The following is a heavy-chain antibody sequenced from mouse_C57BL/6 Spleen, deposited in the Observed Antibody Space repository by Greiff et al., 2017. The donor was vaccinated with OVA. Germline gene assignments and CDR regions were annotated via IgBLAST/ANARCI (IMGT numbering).Heavy chain of an antibody. V-gene: IGHV3-6*01. CDR3: ARESYYGSSFYAMDY. Sequence: EVQLQQSGPGLVKPSQSLSLTCSVTGYSITSGYYWNWIRQFPGNKLEWMGYISYDGSNNYNPSLKNRISITRDTSKNQFFLKLNSVTTEDTATYYCARESYYGSSFYAMDYWGQGTSVTVSS. D-gene: IGHD1-1*01. J-gene: IGHJ4*01. CDR2: ISYDGSN. CDR1: GYSITSGYY.